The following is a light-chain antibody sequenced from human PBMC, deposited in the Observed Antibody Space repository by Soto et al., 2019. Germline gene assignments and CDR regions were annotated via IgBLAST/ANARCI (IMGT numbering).Light chain of an antibody. V-gene: IGLV2-11*01. CDR3: CSYAGRSDVV. Sequence: QSALTQPRSVSGSPGQSVTISCTGTSSDVGGYDYVSWYQQHPGKAPKLMIYDVTKRPSGVPDRFSGSKSCNTASLTISGLQAEDEADYYCCSYAGRSDVVFGGGTKLTVL. CDR2: DVT. CDR1: SSDVGGYDY. J-gene: IGLJ2*01.